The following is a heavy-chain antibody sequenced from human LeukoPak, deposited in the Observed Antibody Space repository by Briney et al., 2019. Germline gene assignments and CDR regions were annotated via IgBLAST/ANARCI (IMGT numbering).Heavy chain of an antibody. Sequence: GGSLRLSCAVSGFAFSDYGMHWVRQAPGKGLEWVAVISYDGSNKYYADSVKGRFTISRDNAKTSLYLQMNSLRAEDTAVYYCARVSGGRTEYFDSWGQGTLVTVSS. J-gene: IGHJ4*02. CDR3: ARVSGGRTEYFDS. V-gene: IGHV3-30*03. CDR2: ISYDGSNK. CDR1: GFAFSDYG. D-gene: IGHD1/OR15-1a*01.